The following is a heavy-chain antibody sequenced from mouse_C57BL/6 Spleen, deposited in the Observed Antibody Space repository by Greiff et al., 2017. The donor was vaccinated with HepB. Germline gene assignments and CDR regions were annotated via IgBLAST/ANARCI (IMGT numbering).Heavy chain of an antibody. CDR2: IWSGGST. Sequence: QVQLQQSGPGLVQPSQSLSITCTVSGFSLTSDGVHWVRQSPGKGLEWLGGIWSGGSTDYNAAFISRLSISKDNSKIQVFFQMNSLQADDTAIYYCVRKCDYDGTFAYWGLGTTLTVSS. CDR3: VRKCDYDGTFAY. CDR1: GFSLTSDG. V-gene: IGHV2-2*01. D-gene: IGHD2-4*01. J-gene: IGHJ2*01.